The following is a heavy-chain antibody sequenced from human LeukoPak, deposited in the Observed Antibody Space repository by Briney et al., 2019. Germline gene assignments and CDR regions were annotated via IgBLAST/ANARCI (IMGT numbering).Heavy chain of an antibody. J-gene: IGHJ5*02. CDR3: ARGAKGGSGRYFPSRNNWFAP. CDR2: IYPGDSDT. V-gene: IGHV5-51*01. CDR1: GSSFTSYW. Sequence: GESLKISCQGSGSSFTSYWIGWVRQLPGKGLEWMGIIYPGDSDTRYSPSFQGQVTISADKSTSSAYLQWSSLKASDTAMYYCARGAKGGSGRYFPSRNNWFAPWGQGSLVTVSS. D-gene: IGHD3-10*01.